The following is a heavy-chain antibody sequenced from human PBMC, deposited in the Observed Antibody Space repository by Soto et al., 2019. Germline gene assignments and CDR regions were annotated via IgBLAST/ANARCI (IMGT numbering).Heavy chain of an antibody. CDR3: ARGVGFMVRGVLAGYYYYMDV. J-gene: IGHJ6*03. CDR1: GGSISSYY. CDR2: IYYSGST. Sequence: SETLSLTCTVSGGSISSYYWSWIRQPPGKGLEWIGYIYYSGSTNYNPSLKSRVTISVDTSKNQFSLKLSSVTAADTAVYYCARGVGFMVRGVLAGYYYYMDVWGKGTTVTVSS. D-gene: IGHD3-10*01. V-gene: IGHV4-59*01.